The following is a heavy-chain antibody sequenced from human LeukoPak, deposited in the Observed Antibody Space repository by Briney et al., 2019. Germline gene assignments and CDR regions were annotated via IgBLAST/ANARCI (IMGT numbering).Heavy chain of an antibody. V-gene: IGHV4-59*01. CDR2: MYYSGST. CDR1: GGSISSYY. Sequence: SETLSLTCTVSGGSISSYYWSWIRQPPGKGLEWIGYMYYSGSTNYNPSLKSRVTISLDTSKNKFSLKLSSVTAADTAVYYCARNIGWFDPWGQGTLVTVSS. J-gene: IGHJ5*02. D-gene: IGHD2/OR15-2a*01. CDR3: ARNIGWFDP.